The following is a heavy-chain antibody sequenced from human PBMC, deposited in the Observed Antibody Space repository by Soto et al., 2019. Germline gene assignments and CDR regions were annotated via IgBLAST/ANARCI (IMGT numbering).Heavy chain of an antibody. J-gene: IGHJ4*02. CDR1: GGTFSSYA. Sequence: SVKVSCKASGGTFSSYAISWVRQAPGQGLEWMGGIIPIFGTANYAQKFQGRVTITADKSTSTAYMELSSLRSEDTAVYYCARKRGFLEWFFDYWGQGTLVTVSS. V-gene: IGHV1-69*06. CDR3: ARKRGFLEWFFDY. D-gene: IGHD3-3*01. CDR2: IIPIFGTA.